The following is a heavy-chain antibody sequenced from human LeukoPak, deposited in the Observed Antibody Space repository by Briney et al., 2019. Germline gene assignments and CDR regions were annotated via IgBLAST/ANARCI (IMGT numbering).Heavy chain of an antibody. CDR1: GFTFSTYD. CDR2: ISGSGGST. CDR3: AKDSSSGTYFDY. J-gene: IGHJ4*02. D-gene: IGHD1-26*01. Sequence: GGSLRLSCAVSGFTFSTYDMSWVRQAPGKGLEWVSAISGSGGSTYYADSVKGRFTISRDNSKNTLYLQLKSLRAEDTAVYYCAKDSSSGTYFDYWGQGALVTVSS. V-gene: IGHV3-23*01.